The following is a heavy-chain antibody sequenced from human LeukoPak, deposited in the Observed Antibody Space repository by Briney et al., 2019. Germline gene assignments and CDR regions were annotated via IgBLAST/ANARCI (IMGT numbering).Heavy chain of an antibody. V-gene: IGHV3-66*01. CDR1: GFTISNHN. D-gene: IGHD3-16*02. Sequence: GGSLRLSCTASGFTISNHNMSWVRQAPGKGLEWVSVIYSGGSTYYADSVKGRFIISRDNSKNTLYLQMNSLRAEDTAVYYCATPLTVWGQGTLVTVSS. J-gene: IGHJ4*02. CDR3: ATPLTV. CDR2: IYSGGST.